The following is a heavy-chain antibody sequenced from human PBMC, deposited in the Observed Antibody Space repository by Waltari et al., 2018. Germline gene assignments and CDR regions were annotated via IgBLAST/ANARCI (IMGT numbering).Heavy chain of an antibody. CDR2: VQRRGRT. D-gene: IGHD2-15*01. Sequence: NGGRQSPKEGREWIGQVQRRGRTTDNPAFASRVTVSVDMSKNQFSLKVTSATAADTAVYYCARDRGRGLYLDTWGPGTLVTVSP. CDR3: ARDRGRGLYLDT. J-gene: IGHJ5*02. V-gene: IGHV4-4*02.